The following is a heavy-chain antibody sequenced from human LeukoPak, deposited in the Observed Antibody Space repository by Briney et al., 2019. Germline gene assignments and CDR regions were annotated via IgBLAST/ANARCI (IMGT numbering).Heavy chain of an antibody. Sequence: ASVKVSCKASGYTFTSYVITWVRQAPGQGLEWMGWISAYNGNTNYAQKLQGRVTMTTDTSTSTAYMELRSLTSDDTAVYYCARGDRLVVRGVIGPCDYWGQGALVTVSS. CDR3: ARGDRLVVRGVIGPCDY. CDR1: GYTFTSYV. CDR2: ISAYNGNT. D-gene: IGHD3-10*01. J-gene: IGHJ4*02. V-gene: IGHV1-18*01.